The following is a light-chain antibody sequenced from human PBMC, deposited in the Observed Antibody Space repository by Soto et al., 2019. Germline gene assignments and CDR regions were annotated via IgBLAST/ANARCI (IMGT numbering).Light chain of an antibody. V-gene: IGKV1-12*01. CDR3: LSANSFPRT. J-gene: IGKJ2*01. CDR1: QGIGTW. CDR2: AAS. Sequence: DIPMTQSPSSVSASVGDRVTITCRASQGIGTWLAWYQQKAGKAPNLLIYAASSLQSGVPPRFSGSGSGTDFSPTISSLQPEDFATYYCLSANSFPRTFGQGTKLEMK.